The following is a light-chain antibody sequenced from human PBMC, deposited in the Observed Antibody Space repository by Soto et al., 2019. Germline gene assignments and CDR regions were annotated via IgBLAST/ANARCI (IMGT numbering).Light chain of an antibody. Sequence: DIVLTQSPGTLSLSPGERVTLSCRASQSVSSSYLAWYQQKPGQAPRLLIYGASSRATGIPDRFSGSGSGTDFTLTISRLDPEDFAVYYCHLYGSSPMYTFGQGTKVDIK. CDR3: HLYGSSPMYT. V-gene: IGKV3-20*01. CDR1: QSVSSSY. CDR2: GAS. J-gene: IGKJ2*01.